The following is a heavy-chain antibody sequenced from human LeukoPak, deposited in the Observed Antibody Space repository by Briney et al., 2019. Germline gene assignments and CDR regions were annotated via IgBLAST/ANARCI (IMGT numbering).Heavy chain of an antibody. J-gene: IGHJ4*02. CDR1: GGTFSSYT. CDR3: ARDIGIAARTTRFDY. D-gene: IGHD6-6*01. Sequence: SVKVSCMASGGTFSSYTISWVRQAPGQGLEWMGRIIPILGIANYAQKFQGRVTITADKSTSTAYMELSSLRSEDTAVYYCARDIGIAARTTRFDYWGQGTLVTVSS. CDR2: IIPILGIA. V-gene: IGHV1-69*04.